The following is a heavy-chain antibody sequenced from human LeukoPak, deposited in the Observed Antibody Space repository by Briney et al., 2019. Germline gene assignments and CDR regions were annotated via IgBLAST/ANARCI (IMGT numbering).Heavy chain of an antibody. J-gene: IGHJ4*02. CDR1: GFAFSSYA. V-gene: IGHV3-23*01. Sequence: GGSLRLSCAASGFAFSSYAMNWVRQAPGEGLEWVSGISGSGTNTDYIDSVKGRFTVSRDNSKNTLYLQMNSLRAEDTAVYYCANTRKRYCSGGNCYSGILVYFDYWGQGTLVTVSS. D-gene: IGHD2-15*01. CDR3: ANTRKRYCSGGNCYSGILVYFDY. CDR2: ISGSGTNT.